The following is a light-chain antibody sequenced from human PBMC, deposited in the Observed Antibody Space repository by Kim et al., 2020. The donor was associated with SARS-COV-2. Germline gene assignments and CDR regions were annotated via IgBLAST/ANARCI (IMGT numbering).Light chain of an antibody. Sequence: VTPKEKDTSTCRASQSIGDSIHWYQQKPDQSPKLLIKYASQSVSGVPSRFSGSGSGTDFTLTINGLEAEDAAAYYCHQSNTLPRTFGQGTKVDIK. CDR1: QSIGDS. CDR2: YAS. V-gene: IGKV6D-21*02. CDR3: HQSNTLPRT. J-gene: IGKJ1*01.